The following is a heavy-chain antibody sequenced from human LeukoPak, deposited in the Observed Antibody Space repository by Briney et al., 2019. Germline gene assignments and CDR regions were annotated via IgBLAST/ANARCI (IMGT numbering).Heavy chain of an antibody. CDR1: GITLSSNY. J-gene: IGHJ4*02. CDR2: FYADGSI. Sequence: GGSLRLSCVASGITLSSNYMSRVRQAPGKGLEWVSAFYADGSIYYADSAKGRFTISRDNSKNTLYLQMNSLRAEDTAVYYCARGDGYNFFDSWGQGTLVTVSS. V-gene: IGHV3-66*01. CDR3: ARGDGYNFFDS. D-gene: IGHD5-24*01.